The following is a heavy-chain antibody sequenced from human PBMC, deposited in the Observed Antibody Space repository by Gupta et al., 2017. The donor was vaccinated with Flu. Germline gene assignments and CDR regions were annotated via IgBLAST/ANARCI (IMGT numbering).Heavy chain of an antibody. V-gene: IGHV4-34*01. Sequence: QVQLQQWGAGLLKPSETLSLTCAVYGGSFSGYYWIWIRQPPGKGLEWIGEINHSGSTNYNPSLKSRVTISVDTSKNQFSLKLSSVTAADTAVYYCARNAPPVGGSGGSLDPWGQGTLVTVSS. CDR2: INHSGST. J-gene: IGHJ5*02. D-gene: IGHD2-15*01. CDR1: GGSFSGYY. CDR3: ARNAPPVGGSGGSLDP.